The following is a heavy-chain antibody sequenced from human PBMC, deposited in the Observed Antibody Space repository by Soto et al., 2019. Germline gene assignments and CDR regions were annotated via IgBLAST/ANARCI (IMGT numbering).Heavy chain of an antibody. J-gene: IGHJ4*02. CDR3: VREPWGFSGTWYDY. Sequence: GGSLRLSCAASQFSFSSYWMHWVRQVPGEGPAWVSRINHDGSKTEYADSVKGRFTISRDNTNNTLYLQMNSLRVEDTAMYYCVREPWGFSGTWYDYWGQGTLVTSPQ. CDR1: QFSFSSYW. V-gene: IGHV3-74*01. D-gene: IGHD6-13*01. CDR2: INHDGSKT.